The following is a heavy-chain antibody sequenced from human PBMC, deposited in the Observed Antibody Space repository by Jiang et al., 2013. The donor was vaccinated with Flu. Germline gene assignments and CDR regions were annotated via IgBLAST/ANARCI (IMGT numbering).Heavy chain of an antibody. J-gene: IGHJ4*02. Sequence: SCAASGFTFSSYAMSWVRQAPGKGLEWVSAISGSGGSTYYADSVKGRFTISRDNSKNTLYLQMNSLRAEDTAVYYCARDKGGYSSGFDYWGQGTLVTVSS. V-gene: IGHV3-23*01. D-gene: IGHD6-19*01. CDR1: GFTFSSYA. CDR2: ISGSGGST. CDR3: ARDKGGYSSGFDY.